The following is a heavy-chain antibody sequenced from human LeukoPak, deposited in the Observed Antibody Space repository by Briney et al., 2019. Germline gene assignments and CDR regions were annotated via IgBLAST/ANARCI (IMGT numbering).Heavy chain of an antibody. D-gene: IGHD3-22*01. V-gene: IGHV4-4*07. CDR3: ARLSGFMNYDSGGYNRFDY. CDR1: GGSISSYY. J-gene: IGHJ5*01. Sequence: PSETLSLTCTVSGGSISSYYWSWIRQPAGKGLEWIGRIYTSGSTNYNPSLKSRVTIFVDTSKNQFSLRLNSVTAADTAVYYGARLSGFMNYDSGGYNRFDYWGQGALVTVSS. CDR2: IYTSGST.